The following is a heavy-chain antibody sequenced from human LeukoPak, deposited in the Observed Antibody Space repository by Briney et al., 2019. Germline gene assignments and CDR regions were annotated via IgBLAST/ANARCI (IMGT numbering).Heavy chain of an antibody. CDR2: INPNSGGT. CDR1: GYTFTGYY. J-gene: IGHJ5*02. CDR3: AGDNSSGWYNWFDP. D-gene: IGHD6-19*01. V-gene: IGHV1-2*02. Sequence: GASVKVSCKASGYTFTGYYMHWVRQAPGQGLEWMGWINPNSGGTNYAQKFQGRVTMTRDTSISTAYMELSRLRSDDTAVYYCAGDNSSGWYNWFDPWGQGTLVTVSS.